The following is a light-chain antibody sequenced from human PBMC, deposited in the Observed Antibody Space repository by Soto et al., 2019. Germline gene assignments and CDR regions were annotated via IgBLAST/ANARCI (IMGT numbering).Light chain of an antibody. CDR3: AAWDDSLSGLWV. CDR1: SSNIGSNY. V-gene: IGLV1-47*02. J-gene: IGLJ3*02. CDR2: SNN. Sequence: QSVLTQPPSASGTPGQRVTISCSGSSSNIGSNYVYWFQQVPGTAPKLLIYSNNQRPSGVPDRFSGSKSGTSASPAISGLRSEDEADYYCAAWDDSLSGLWVFGGGTKLTVL.